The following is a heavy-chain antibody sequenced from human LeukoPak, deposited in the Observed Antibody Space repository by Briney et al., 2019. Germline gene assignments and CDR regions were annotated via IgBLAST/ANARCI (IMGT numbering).Heavy chain of an antibody. CDR1: GFSFSSYW. CDR2: IREDGNEI. D-gene: IGHD3-10*01. CDR3: AKDQDSLVRGIIWMNNWFDP. Sequence: GGSLRLSCAASGFSFSSYWMTWVRQAPGKGLEWVANIREDGNEIYYVASVKGRFTISRDNAKNSLYLQMNSLRAEDTALYYCAKDQDSLVRGIIWMNNWFDPWGQGTLVTVSS. J-gene: IGHJ5*02. V-gene: IGHV3-7*01.